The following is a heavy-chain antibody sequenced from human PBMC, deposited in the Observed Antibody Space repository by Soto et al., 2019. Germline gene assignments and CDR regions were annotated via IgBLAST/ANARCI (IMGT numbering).Heavy chain of an antibody. D-gene: IGHD3-9*01. V-gene: IGHV4-38-2*01. CDR3: ARNISTHFDS. CDR2: VYYSGST. Sequence: SETLSLTCAVSGYSISSGDYWGWIRQAPGKGLEWIGSVYYSGSTHYEPSLRGRIAISVDTLKSQFSLRLTSVTAADTAMYFCARNISTHFDSWGQGIPVTVSS. J-gene: IGHJ4*02. CDR1: GYSISSGDY.